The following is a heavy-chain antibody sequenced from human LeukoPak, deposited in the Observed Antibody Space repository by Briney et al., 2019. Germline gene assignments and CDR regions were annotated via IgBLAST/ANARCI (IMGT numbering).Heavy chain of an antibody. D-gene: IGHD2-2*02. J-gene: IGHJ6*03. CDR1: GFTFDDYT. V-gene: IGHV3-43*01. CDR2: ISWDGGST. Sequence: GGSLRLSCAASGFTFDDYTMHWVRQAPGKGLEWVFLISWDGGSTYYADSVKGRFTISRDNSKNSLYLQMNSLRTEDTALYYCAKNGIALGDCSSTSCYTSPLYYYYYMDVWGKGTTVTVSS. CDR3: AKNGIALGDCSSTSCYTSPLYYYYYMDV.